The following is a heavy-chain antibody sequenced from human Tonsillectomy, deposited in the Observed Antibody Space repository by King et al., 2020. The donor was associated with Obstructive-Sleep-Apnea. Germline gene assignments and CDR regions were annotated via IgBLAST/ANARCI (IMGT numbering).Heavy chain of an antibody. CDR2: ISSNGGST. Sequence: VQLVESGGGLVQPGGSLRLSCSASGFTFSTYAMHWVRQAPGKGLEYVSAISSNGGSTYYADSVKGRFTISRDNSKNTLYLQMSSLRAEDTAVFYCVKDSSPDYSAYVANFDHWGQGTLVTVSS. CDR3: VKDSSPDYSAYVANFDH. D-gene: IGHD4-17*01. CDR1: GFTFSTYA. J-gene: IGHJ4*02. V-gene: IGHV3-64D*06.